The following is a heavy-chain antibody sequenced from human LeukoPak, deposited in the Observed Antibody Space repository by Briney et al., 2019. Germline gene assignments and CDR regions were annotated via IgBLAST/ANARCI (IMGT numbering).Heavy chain of an antibody. V-gene: IGHV3-15*01. CDR1: GSTFSNAW. D-gene: IGHD6-13*01. CDR2: IKSKTDGGTT. CDR3: TTEGGEAAAGTYFDY. J-gene: IGHJ4*02. Sequence: PGGSLRLSCAASGSTFSNAWMSWVRQAPGKGLEWVGRIKSKTDGGTTDYAAPVKGRFTISRDDSKNTLYLQMNSLKTEDTAVYYCTTEGGEAAAGTYFDYWGQGTLVTVSS.